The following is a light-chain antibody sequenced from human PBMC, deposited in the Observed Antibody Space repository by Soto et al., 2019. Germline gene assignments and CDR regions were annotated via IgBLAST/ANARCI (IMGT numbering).Light chain of an antibody. CDR2: AAS. CDR1: QGIGND. V-gene: IGKV1-6*01. Sequence: AIQMTQSPSSLSASVRDRVTITCRASQGIGNDLGWYQQKPGKAPKLLIYAASSLQSGVPSRFSGSGSGTDFTLTISSLQPEDFATYYCQQLSRYPLTFGGGTKVDIK. CDR3: QQLSRYPLT. J-gene: IGKJ4*01.